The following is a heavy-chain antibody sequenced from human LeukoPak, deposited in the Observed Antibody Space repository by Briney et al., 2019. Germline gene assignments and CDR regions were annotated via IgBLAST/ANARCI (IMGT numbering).Heavy chain of an antibody. CDR1: GFTFSYYG. CDR2: ISDDGSNE. V-gene: IGHV3-30*03. J-gene: IGHJ4*02. D-gene: IGHD5-18*01. CDR3: ARGGGSYGKYYFDY. Sequence: PGRSLRLSCAASGFTFSYYGMHWVRQAPGKGLEWVAAISDDGSNEYYADSVKGRFTISRDNAKNSLYLQMNSLRAEDSAVYYCARGGGSYGKYYFDYWGQGTLVTVSS.